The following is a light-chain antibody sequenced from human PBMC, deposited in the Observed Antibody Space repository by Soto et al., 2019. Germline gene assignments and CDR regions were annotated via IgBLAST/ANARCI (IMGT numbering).Light chain of an antibody. Sequence: QAVVTQSPSASASLGASVKLTCTLSSGHSSYAIAWHQQQPEKGPRYLMKLNSDGSHSKGDVIPDRFSGSSSGAERYLTISSLQSEDEADYYCKTWGTDIPRGFGGETKLTVL. CDR2: LNSDGSH. CDR3: KTWGTDIPRG. J-gene: IGLJ3*02. V-gene: IGLV4-69*01. CDR1: SGHSSYA.